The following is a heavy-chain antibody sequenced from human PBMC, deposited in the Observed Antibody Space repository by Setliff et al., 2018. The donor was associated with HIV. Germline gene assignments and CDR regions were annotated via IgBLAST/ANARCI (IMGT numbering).Heavy chain of an antibody. CDR2: FVPIFRTV. CDR1: GGPFSAYA. D-gene: IGHD6-13*01. CDR3: ARGIGLIREDFYYYMDV. Sequence: GASVKVSCKASGGPFSAYAITWVRQAPGQGLEWMGGFVPIFRTVKYAQKFQDRVTITTDESTNTAYMELRSLRSEDTAVYFCARGIGLIREDFYYYMDVWGLGTTVTAP. J-gene: IGHJ6*02. V-gene: IGHV1-69*05.